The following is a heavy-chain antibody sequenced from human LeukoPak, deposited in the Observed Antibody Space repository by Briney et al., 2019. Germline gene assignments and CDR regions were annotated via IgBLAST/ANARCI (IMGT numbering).Heavy chain of an antibody. CDR2: IYHSGST. CDR1: GGSISSSNW. Sequence: PSETLSLTCAVSGGSISSSNWWSWVRQPPGKGLEWIGEIYHSGSTNYNPSLKSRVTMSVDTSSNQFSLKLNSVTAADTAVYYCARRRRNYAVDSWGQGTLVTVSS. D-gene: IGHD2-2*01. V-gene: IGHV4-4*02. J-gene: IGHJ5*01. CDR3: ARRRRNYAVDS.